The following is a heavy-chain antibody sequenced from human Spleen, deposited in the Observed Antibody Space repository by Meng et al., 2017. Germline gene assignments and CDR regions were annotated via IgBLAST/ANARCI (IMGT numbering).Heavy chain of an antibody. V-gene: IGHV1-2*06. CDR1: GYTFPDYW. CDR3: VRWFDGRYPLDY. J-gene: IGHJ4*02. CDR2: INPKSGDT. D-gene: IGHD3-16*02. Sequence: ASVKVSCKASGYTFPDYWLHWVRRAPGQGLEWMGRINPKSGDTHYAQRFQGRVTMTGDTSISTAYMELSGLRSDDTAMYYCVRWFDGRYPLDYWGQGTLVTVSS.